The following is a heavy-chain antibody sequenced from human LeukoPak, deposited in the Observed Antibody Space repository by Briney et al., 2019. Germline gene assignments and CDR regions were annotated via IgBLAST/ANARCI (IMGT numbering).Heavy chain of an antibody. J-gene: IGHJ4*02. D-gene: IGHD6-13*01. V-gene: IGHV4-38-2*02. CDR2: IYHSGST. CDR1: GYSISSGYY. CDR3: ARDLYSSSWYERYFDY. Sequence: SETLSLTCTVSGYSISSGYYWGWIRQPPGKGLEWIGSIYHSGSTYYNPSLKSRVTISVDTSKNQFSLKLSSVTAADTAVCYCARDLYSSSWYERYFDYWGQGTLVTVSS.